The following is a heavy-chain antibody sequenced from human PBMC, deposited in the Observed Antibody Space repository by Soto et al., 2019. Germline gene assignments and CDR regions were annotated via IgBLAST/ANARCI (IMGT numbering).Heavy chain of an antibody. CDR1: GFTFSSYA. J-gene: IGHJ4*02. CDR2: ISYDGSNK. D-gene: IGHD1-26*01. V-gene: IGHV3-30-3*01. CDR3: ARDWEWQEVGATLDY. Sequence: QVQLVESGGGVVQPGRSLRLSCAASGFTFSSYAMHWLRQAPGKGLEWVAVISYDGSNKYYADSVKGRFTISRDNSKNTLYLQMNSLRAEDTAVYYCARDWEWQEVGATLDYWGQGTLVTVSS.